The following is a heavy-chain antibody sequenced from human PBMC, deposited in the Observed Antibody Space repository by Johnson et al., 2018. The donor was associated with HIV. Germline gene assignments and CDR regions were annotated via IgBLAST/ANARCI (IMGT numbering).Heavy chain of an antibody. V-gene: IGHV3-7*04. J-gene: IGHJ3*02. CDR3: ARGRGALDI. CDR2: TKQDGSEK. Sequence: VQLVESGGGLVQPGGSLRLSCAASGFTFSDYWMTWVRQPPGKGLEWVANTKQDGSEKYYVDSVKGRFSISRDNVKNSLYLQMKSLRVEDTAVYYCARGRGALDIWGQGTTVTVSS. D-gene: IGHD3-16*01. CDR1: GFTFSDYW.